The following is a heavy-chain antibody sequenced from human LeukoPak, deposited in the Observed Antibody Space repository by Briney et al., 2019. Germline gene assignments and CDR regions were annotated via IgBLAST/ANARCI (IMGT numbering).Heavy chain of an antibody. J-gene: IGHJ4*02. CDR1: GFTINNCS. Sequence: PGGSLRLSCAASGFTINNCSMNWVRQAPGKGLEWISYISSSGSTIYYTDSVRGRFTVSRDNTRNSLYLQMNSLRAEDAAVYYCARGPDCGGDCFPSTYYFDYWGQGTLVTVSS. CDR3: ARGPDCGGDCFPSTYYFDY. D-gene: IGHD2-21*02. V-gene: IGHV3-48*04. CDR2: ISSSGSTI.